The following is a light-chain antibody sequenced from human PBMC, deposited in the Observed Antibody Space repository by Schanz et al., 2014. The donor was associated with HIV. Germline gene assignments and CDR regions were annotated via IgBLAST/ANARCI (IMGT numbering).Light chain of an antibody. CDR1: QSVSSN. V-gene: IGKV3D-20*02. CDR2: DAS. CDR3: QSYAGS. Sequence: EIVMTQSPATLSVSPGERATLSCRASQSVSSNLAWYQQKPGQAPRLLIFDASIRATGIPDRFIGGGSGTDFTLTINRLEPEDFAVYFCQSYAGSFGPGTKVD. J-gene: IGKJ3*01.